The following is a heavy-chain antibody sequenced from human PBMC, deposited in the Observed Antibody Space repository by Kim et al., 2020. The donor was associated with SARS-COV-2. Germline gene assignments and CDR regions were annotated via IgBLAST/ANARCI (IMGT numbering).Heavy chain of an antibody. Sequence: GESLRLSCAASGFTFSDYYMTWIRQAPGRGLEWVSYISGSGSDINYADSVKGRFTISRDNAKNSLYLQMNSLRVEDTAVYYCSRDPRRVDYWGQGTLVTVSS. CDR1: GFTFSDYY. D-gene: IGHD6-13*01. CDR3: SRDPRRVDY. V-gene: IGHV3-11*01. CDR2: ISGSGSDI. J-gene: IGHJ4*02.